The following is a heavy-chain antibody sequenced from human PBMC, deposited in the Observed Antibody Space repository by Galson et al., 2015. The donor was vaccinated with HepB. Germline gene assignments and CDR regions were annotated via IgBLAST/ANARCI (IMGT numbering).Heavy chain of an antibody. J-gene: IGHJ4*02. CDR3: ARNKLNYYDSSGSDY. D-gene: IGHD3-22*01. CDR2: ISSSSSYT. V-gene: IGHV3-11*06. CDR1: GFTFSDYY. Sequence: SLRLSCAASGFTFSDYYMSWIRQAPGKGLEWVSYISSSSSYTNYADSVKGRFTISRDNAKNSLYLQMNSLRAEDTAVYYCARNKLNYYDSSGSDYWGQGTLVTVSS.